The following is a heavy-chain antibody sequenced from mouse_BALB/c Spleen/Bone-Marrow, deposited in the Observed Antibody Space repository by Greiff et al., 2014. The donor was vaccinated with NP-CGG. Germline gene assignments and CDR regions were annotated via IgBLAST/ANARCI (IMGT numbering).Heavy chain of an antibody. Sequence: EVKLQESGAELVKPGASVKLSCTASGFNIKDTYMHWVKQRPEQGLEWIGRIDPANGNTKYDPKFQGKATITADTSSNTAYLQLSSLTSEDTAVYYCARGGLYEGSDYWGQGTTLTVSS. D-gene: IGHD2-3*01. CDR2: IDPANGNT. CDR1: GFNIKDTY. V-gene: IGHV14-3*02. CDR3: ARGGLYEGSDY. J-gene: IGHJ2*01.